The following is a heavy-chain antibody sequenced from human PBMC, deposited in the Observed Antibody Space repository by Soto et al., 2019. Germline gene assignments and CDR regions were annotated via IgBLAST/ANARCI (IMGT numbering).Heavy chain of an antibody. V-gene: IGHV4-4*02. J-gene: IGHJ5*02. CDR1: GCSISSSNW. CDR3: ARGMVRGVGWFDP. CDR2: IYHSGST. D-gene: IGHD3-10*01. Sequence: PSETLSLTCAVSGCSISSSNWWSWVRQPPGKGLEWIGEIYHSGSTNYNPSLKSRVTISVDKSKNQFSLKLSSVTAADTAVYYCARGMVRGVGWFDPWGQGTLVTVSS.